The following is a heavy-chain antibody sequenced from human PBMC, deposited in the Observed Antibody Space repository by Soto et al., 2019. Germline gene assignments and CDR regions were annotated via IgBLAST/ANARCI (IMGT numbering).Heavy chain of an antibody. Sequence: QVQLQESGPGLVKPSGTLSLTCAVSGGSISSSNWWSWVRQPPGKGLEWIGEMYHSGSTNYNPSLNSRVTISVDRSKNQFSMKLSSVTAADKAVYYCARDTHGGRGNWFDPWGQGTLVTVSS. CDR1: GGSISSSNW. D-gene: IGHD2-15*01. V-gene: IGHV4-4*02. J-gene: IGHJ5*02. CDR3: ARDTHGGRGNWFDP. CDR2: MYHSGST.